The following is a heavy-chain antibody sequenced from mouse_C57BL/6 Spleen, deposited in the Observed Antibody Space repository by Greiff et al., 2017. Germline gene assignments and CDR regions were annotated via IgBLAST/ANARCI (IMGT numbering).Heavy chain of an antibody. D-gene: IGHD2-1*01. Sequence: QVQLQPSGPELVKPGASVTLSCKASGYTFTSYDINWVKQRPGQGLEWIGWIYPRDGSTKYNEKFKGKATLTVDTSSSTAYMELHSLTSEDSAVYFCAYYGNYYWGQGTTLTVSS. J-gene: IGHJ2*01. CDR2: IYPRDGST. V-gene: IGHV1-85*01. CDR1: GYTFTSYD. CDR3: AYYGNYY.